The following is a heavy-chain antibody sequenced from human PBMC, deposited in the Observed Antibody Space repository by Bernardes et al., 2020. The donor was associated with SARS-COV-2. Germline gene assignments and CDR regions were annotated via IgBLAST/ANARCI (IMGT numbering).Heavy chain of an antibody. CDR1: GFTLTHYA. D-gene: IGHD5-12*01. J-gene: IGHJ6*02. V-gene: IGHV3-23*01. Sequence: GYLSPSRAASGFTLTHYAMTWVRPAPGKGLEWVSSISATGGGTYYADSVQGRFTVSRDYSTNTLYLQMDSLRAEDTAIYYCAKEAYSGYLETYYFYYGMDVWGQGTTVTVSS. CDR2: ISATGGGT. CDR3: AKEAYSGYLETYYFYYGMDV.